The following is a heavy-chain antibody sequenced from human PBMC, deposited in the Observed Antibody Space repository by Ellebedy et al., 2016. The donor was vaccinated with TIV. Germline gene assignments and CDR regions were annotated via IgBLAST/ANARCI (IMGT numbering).Heavy chain of an antibody. CDR1: GFTFSSYA. CDR2: ISGSGGST. D-gene: IGHD3-10*01. Sequence: GESLKISXAASGFTFSSYAMSWVRQAPGKGLEWVSGISGSGGSTYYADSVKGRFTISRDNSKNTLYLQMNSLTAEDTAVYFCARHPMGIFDIWGQGTMVTVSS. CDR3: ARHPMGIFDI. J-gene: IGHJ3*02. V-gene: IGHV3-23*01.